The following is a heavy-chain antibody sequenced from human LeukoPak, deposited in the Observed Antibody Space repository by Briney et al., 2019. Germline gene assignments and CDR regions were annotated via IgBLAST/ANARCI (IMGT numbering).Heavy chain of an antibody. CDR3: ASGPYYFDY. Sequence: SETLSLTCTVSGGSISSSSYYWGWIRQPPGKGLEWIGSIYYSGSTYYNPSLKSRVTISVDTSKNQFSLKLSSVTAADTAVYYCASGPYYFDYWGQGTLVTVSS. CDR1: GGSISSSSYY. V-gene: IGHV4-39*01. J-gene: IGHJ4*02. CDR2: IYYSGST.